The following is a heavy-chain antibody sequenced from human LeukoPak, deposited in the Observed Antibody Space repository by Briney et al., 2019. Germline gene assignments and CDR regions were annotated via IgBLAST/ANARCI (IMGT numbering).Heavy chain of an antibody. J-gene: IGHJ6*02. CDR3: AKDRVVSGIGYYYYYGMDV. CDR2: ISWNSGSI. CDR1: GFTFDDYA. Sequence: PGGSLRLSCAASGFTFDDYAMHWVRQAPGKGLECVSGISWNSGSIGYADSVKGRFTISRDNAKNSLYLQMNSLRAEDTALYYCAKDRVVSGIGYYYYYGMDVWGQGTTVTVSS. V-gene: IGHV3-9*01. D-gene: IGHD3-10*01.